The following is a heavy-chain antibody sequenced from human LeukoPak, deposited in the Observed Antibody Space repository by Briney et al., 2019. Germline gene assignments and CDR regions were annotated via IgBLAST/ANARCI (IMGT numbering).Heavy chain of an antibody. CDR1: GGSISSGSYY. D-gene: IGHD6-13*01. CDR2: IYTSGST. J-gene: IGHJ4*02. Sequence: SETLSLTCTVSGGSISSGSYYWSWIRQPAGKGLEWIGRIYTSGSTNYNPSLKSRVTMSVDTSKNQFSLKLSSVTAADTAVYYCARILGSSIDYWGQGTLVTVSS. CDR3: ARILGSSIDY. V-gene: IGHV4-61*02.